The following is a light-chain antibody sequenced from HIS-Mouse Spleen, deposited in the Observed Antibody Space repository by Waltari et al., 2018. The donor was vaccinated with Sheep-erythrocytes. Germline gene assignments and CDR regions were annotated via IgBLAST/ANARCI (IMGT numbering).Light chain of an antibody. Sequence: DIQLTQSPSFLSASVGDRVTITCRASQGISSYLAWYQQKPRKAPKLLIYAASTLQSGVPSRCSRSGSGTEFKLTISSLQPEDFATYYCQQLKSYPFTFGPGTKVDIK. CDR3: QQLKSYPFT. CDR2: AAS. J-gene: IGKJ3*01. CDR1: QGISSY. V-gene: IGKV1-9*01.